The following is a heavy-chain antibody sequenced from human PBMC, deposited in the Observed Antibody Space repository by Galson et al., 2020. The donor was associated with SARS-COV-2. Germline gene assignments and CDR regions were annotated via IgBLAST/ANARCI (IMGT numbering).Heavy chain of an antibody. V-gene: IGHV4-38-2*02. CDR3: ARVTLGMITFGGVIVIQGGYYFDY. J-gene: IGHJ4*02. Sequence: SETLSLTCTVSGYSISSGYYWGWIRQPPGKGLEWIGSIYHSGSTYYNPSLKSRVTISVDTSKNQFSLKLSSVTAADTAVYYCARVTLGMITFGGVIVIQGGYYFDYWGQGTLVTVSS. D-gene: IGHD3-16*02. CDR1: GYSISSGYY. CDR2: IYHSGST.